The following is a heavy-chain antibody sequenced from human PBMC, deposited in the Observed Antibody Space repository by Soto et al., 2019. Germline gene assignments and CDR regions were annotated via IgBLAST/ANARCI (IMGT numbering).Heavy chain of an antibody. D-gene: IGHD3-3*01. V-gene: IGHV4-59*01. Sequence: PSETLSLTCTVSGGSISSYYWSWIRQPPGKGLEWIGYIYYSGSTNYNPSLKSRVTISVDTSKNQFSLKLSSVTAADTAVYYCARDYIYDFWSGFRPWGQGTLVTVS. J-gene: IGHJ5*02. CDR3: ARDYIYDFWSGFRP. CDR2: IYYSGST. CDR1: GGSISSYY.